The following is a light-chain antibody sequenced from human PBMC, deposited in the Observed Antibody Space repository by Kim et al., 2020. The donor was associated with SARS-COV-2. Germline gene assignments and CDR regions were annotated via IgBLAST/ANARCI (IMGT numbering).Light chain of an antibody. J-gene: IGLJ2*01. V-gene: IGLV2-11*01. Sequence: QSALTQPRSVSGSPGQSVTISCSGTSSDVGGYKFVSWYQQHPGKVPKLIIYDVSKRPSGVPDRFSGSKSGNTASLTISGLQAEDEADYYCCSYAGSYIWVFGGGTKVTVL. CDR2: DVS. CDR1: SSDVGGYKF. CDR3: CSYAGSYIWV.